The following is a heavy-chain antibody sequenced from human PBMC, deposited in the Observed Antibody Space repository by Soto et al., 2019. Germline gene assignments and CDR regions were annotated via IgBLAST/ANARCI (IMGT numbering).Heavy chain of an antibody. V-gene: IGHV3-9*01. D-gene: IGHD5-18*01. Sequence: GGSLRLSCAASGFTFDDYAMHWVRQAPGKGLEWVSGISWNSGSIDYADSVKGRFTISRDNSKNTLSLQVNSLRADDTAVYFCAKDHGGGTSMITSYFDYWGRGTLVTVSS. J-gene: IGHJ4*02. CDR2: ISWNSGSI. CDR1: GFTFDDYA. CDR3: AKDHGGGTSMITSYFDY.